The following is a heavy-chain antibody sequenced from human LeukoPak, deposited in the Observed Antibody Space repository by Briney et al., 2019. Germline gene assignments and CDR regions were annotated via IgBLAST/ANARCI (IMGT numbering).Heavy chain of an antibody. CDR2: IYYSGST. Sequence: SETLSLTCTVSGGSISSYYWSWIRQPPGKGLEWIGYIYYSGSTNYNPSLKSRVTISVDTSKNQFSLKLSSVTAADTAVYYCARDAYSSGFFFDYWGQGALVTVSS. CDR1: GGSISSYY. D-gene: IGHD6-19*01. J-gene: IGHJ4*02. CDR3: ARDAYSSGFFFDY. V-gene: IGHV4-59*01.